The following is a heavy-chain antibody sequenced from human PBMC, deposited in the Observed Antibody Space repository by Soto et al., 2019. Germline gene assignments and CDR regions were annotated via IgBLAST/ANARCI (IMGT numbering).Heavy chain of an antibody. D-gene: IGHD5-12*01. J-gene: IGHJ4*02. CDR2: INPMFGTA. Sequence: QVQLVQSGAEVKKPESSVKVSCKAPGGTFSTYAISWVRQAPGQGLEWMGGINPMFGTANYAQRFQDRVTITADESPNTVYMELSSLRSEDTAVYFCASGIQLWLRRINNGYSGWGQGTLVTVSS. CDR1: GGTFSTYA. V-gene: IGHV1-69*12. CDR3: ASGIQLWLRRINNGYSG.